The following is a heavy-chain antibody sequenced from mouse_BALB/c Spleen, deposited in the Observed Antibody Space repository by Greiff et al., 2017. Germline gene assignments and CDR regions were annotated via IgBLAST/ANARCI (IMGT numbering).Heavy chain of an antibody. D-gene: IGHD4-1*02. CDR1: GYTFTSYW. J-gene: IGHJ4*01. Sequence: VQLQESGAELARPGASVKLSCKASGYTFTSYWMQWVKQRPGQGLEWIGAIYPGDGDTRYTQKFKGKATLTADKSSSTAYMQLSSLASEDSAVYYCARPTGTFYAMDYWGQGTSVTVSS. CDR3: ARPTGTFYAMDY. CDR2: IYPGDGDT. V-gene: IGHV1-87*01.